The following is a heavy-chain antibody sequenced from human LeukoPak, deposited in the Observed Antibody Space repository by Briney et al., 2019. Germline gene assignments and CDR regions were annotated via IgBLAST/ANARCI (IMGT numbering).Heavy chain of an antibody. D-gene: IGHD3-22*01. Sequence: SETLSLTXAVYGGSFSGYYWSWIRQPPGKGLEWIGEINHSGSTNYNPSLKSRVTISVDTSKNQFSLKLSSVTAADTAVYYCARDGDYYDSSGYYYVWGQGTLVTVSS. CDR3: ARDGDYYDSSGYYYV. V-gene: IGHV4-34*01. CDR2: INHSGST. CDR1: GGSFSGYY. J-gene: IGHJ1*01.